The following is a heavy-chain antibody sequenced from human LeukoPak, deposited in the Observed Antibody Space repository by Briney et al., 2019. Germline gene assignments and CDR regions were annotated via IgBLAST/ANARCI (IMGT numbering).Heavy chain of an antibody. CDR2: ISGNGGRT. Sequence: GGSQRLSCVGSGFSFTNYAVSWVRQAPGKGLEWVSTISGNGGRTYDADSVKGRFTISRDNSKSTLYLQMNSLGAEDTAVYYCAKPSGSYSYWGQGTLVTVSS. V-gene: IGHV3-23*01. CDR3: AKPSGSYSY. D-gene: IGHD1-26*01. J-gene: IGHJ4*02. CDR1: GFSFTNYA.